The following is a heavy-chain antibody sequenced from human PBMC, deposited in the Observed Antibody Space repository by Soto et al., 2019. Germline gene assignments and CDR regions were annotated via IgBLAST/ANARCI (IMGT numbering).Heavy chain of an antibody. Sequence: SETLSLTCTVSGGSVISGCYYWSWMRQAPGKGMEWIGYIYYIGSTNYNPSLKSRVTISVDTSKNQFSLKLSSVTAADTAVYYCAREQAVAGVYYFDYLGQGNLVTFSS. CDR2: IYYIGST. CDR1: GGSVISGCYY. J-gene: IGHJ4*02. CDR3: AREQAVAGVYYFDY. V-gene: IGHV4-61*01. D-gene: IGHD6-19*01.